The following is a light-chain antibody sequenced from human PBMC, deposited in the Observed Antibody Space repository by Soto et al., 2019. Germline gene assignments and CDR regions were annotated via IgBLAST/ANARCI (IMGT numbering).Light chain of an antibody. CDR1: QGIGSW. J-gene: IGKJ4*01. CDR2: GAS. Sequence: DIQMTQSPSLLSASVGDRVIITCRASQGIGSWLAWYQQKPEKAPKSLIYGASSLQSGVPSRFSGGGSGTDFILTISSLQPGDFATYYCQQYSTYPVTFGGGTKVEIK. CDR3: QQYSTYPVT. V-gene: IGKV1D-16*01.